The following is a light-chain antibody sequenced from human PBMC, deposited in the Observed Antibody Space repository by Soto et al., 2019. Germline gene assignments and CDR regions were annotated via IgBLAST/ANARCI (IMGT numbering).Light chain of an antibody. CDR1: QSVFSRY. CDR3: QQYGSSPPP. J-gene: IGKJ4*01. V-gene: IGKV3-20*01. CDR2: GAS. Sequence: EIVLTQSPGTLSLSPGESATLSCRASQSVFSRYLAWYQQKPGQAPRLLISGASSRATGIADRFSGSGSGTDFTLTISRLEAEDFAVYYCQQYGSSPPPFGGGTKVEIK.